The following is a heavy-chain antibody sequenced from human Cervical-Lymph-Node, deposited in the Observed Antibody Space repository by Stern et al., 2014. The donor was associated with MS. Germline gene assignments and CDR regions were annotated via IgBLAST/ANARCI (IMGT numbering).Heavy chain of an antibody. CDR2: ISYDGSHK. CDR3: ARDYEDTSMLFDH. D-gene: IGHD2-8*01. CDR1: GFTFSSYG. J-gene: IGHJ4*02. V-gene: IGHV3-30*03. Sequence: VQLVESGGGVVQPGRSLRLSCAASGFTFSSYGMHWVRPAPGKGLEWVTVISYDGSHKYYAASVKGRFTISRDNSKNTLHLQMNSVTPDDTAIYYCARDYEDTSMLFDHWGQGTLVTVSS.